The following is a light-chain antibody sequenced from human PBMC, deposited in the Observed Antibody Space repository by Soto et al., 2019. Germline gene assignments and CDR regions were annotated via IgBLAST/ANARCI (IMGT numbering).Light chain of an antibody. J-gene: IGLJ1*01. CDR3: FSSTTTSTHV. V-gene: IGLV2-14*01. Sequence: QSVLAQPPSASGSPGQSVAISCTGTSSDVGGYNYVSWYQQHPGKAPKLMISEVNNRPSGVSNRFSGSKSGNTAYLTISGLQVEDEAEYLCFSSTTTSTHVFGTGTKVTVL. CDR1: SSDVGGYNY. CDR2: EVN.